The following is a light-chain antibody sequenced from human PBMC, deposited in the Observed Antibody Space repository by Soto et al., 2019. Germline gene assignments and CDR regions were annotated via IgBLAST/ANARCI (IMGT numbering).Light chain of an antibody. V-gene: IGKV1-5*03. CDR1: QSINSW. J-gene: IGKJ4*01. CDR3: QQYNSYSPLT. Sequence: IPMTQSPSALSASVGDRVTITCRASQSINSWLAWYQQKSGKAPKLLIYKASSLESGVPSRFSGSGSGTEFTLTISSLQPDDFATYYCQQYNSYSPLTFGGGTKVDIK. CDR2: KAS.